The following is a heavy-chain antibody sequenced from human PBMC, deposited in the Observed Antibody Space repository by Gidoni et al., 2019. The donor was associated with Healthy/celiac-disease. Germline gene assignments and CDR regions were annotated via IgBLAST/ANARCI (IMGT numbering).Heavy chain of an antibody. D-gene: IGHD3-22*01. CDR3: AKDRPDYYDSSGYYLGGGMDV. J-gene: IGHJ6*02. CDR1: GFTFSSYG. Sequence: QVQLVESGGGVVQPGRSLRLSCAASGFTFSSYGMHWVRQAPGKGLEWVAVISYDGSNKYYADSVKGRFTISRDNSKNTLYLQMNSLRAEDTAVYYCAKDRPDYYDSSGYYLGGGMDVWGQGTTVTVSS. CDR2: ISYDGSNK. V-gene: IGHV3-30*18.